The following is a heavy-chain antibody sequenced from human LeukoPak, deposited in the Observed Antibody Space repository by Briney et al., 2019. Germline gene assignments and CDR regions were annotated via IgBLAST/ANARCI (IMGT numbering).Heavy chain of an antibody. Sequence: ASGKVSFKASGYTFTSYDINWVRQATGQGLEWMGWMNPNSGNTGYTQKFQGRVTITRNTSISTAYMELSSLRSEDTAVYYCARAPRITMVRGVIYWFDPWGQGTLVTVSS. CDR2: MNPNSGNT. V-gene: IGHV1-8*03. CDR1: GYTFTSYD. CDR3: ARAPRITMVRGVIYWFDP. J-gene: IGHJ5*02. D-gene: IGHD3-10*01.